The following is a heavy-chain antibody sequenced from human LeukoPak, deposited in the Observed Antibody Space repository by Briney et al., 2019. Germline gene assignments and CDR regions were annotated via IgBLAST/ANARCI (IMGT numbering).Heavy chain of an antibody. V-gene: IGHV3-9*01. D-gene: IGHD6-13*01. CDR1: GFTFDDYA. J-gene: IGHJ6*02. CDR3: AKDSSSWSTGTMDV. CDR2: ISWNSGSI. Sequence: SLRLSCAASGFTFDDYAMHWVRQAPGKGLEWVSGISWNSGSIGYADSVKGRFTISRDNAKNSLYLQMNSLRAEDTALYYCAKDSSSWSTGTMDVWGQGTTVTVSS.